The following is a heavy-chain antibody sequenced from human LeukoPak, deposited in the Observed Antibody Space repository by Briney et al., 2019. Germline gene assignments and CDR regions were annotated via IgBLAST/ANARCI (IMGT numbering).Heavy chain of an antibody. CDR2: INPNSGGT. CDR3: ARAYYVDYSGPEVLDY. Sequence: ASVKVSCKVSGYTFTGYYMHWVRQAPGQGLEWMGWINPNSGGTNSAQKFQGRVTMTRDTSISTAYMELSRLRSDDTAVYYCARAYYVDYSGPEVLDYWGQGTLVTVSS. CDR1: GYTFTGYY. D-gene: IGHD3-16*01. J-gene: IGHJ4*02. V-gene: IGHV1-2*02.